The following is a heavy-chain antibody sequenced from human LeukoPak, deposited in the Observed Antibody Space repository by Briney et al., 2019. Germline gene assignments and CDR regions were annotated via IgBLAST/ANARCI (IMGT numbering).Heavy chain of an antibody. J-gene: IGHJ3*02. CDR1: GFTFSSYA. D-gene: IGHD5-24*01. Sequence: GGSLRLSCAASGFTFSSYAMSWVRQAPGKGLEWVAHIKRDGSEKYYVDSVKGRFTISRDNAKNSLYLQMNTLRAEDTAVYYCARDFSVERWLQLGPWAFDIWGQGTMVTVSS. V-gene: IGHV3-7*01. CDR3: ARDFSVERWLQLGPWAFDI. CDR2: IKRDGSEK.